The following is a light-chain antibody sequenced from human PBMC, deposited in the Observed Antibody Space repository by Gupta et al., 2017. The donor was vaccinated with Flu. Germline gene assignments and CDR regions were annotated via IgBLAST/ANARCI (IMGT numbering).Light chain of an antibody. J-gene: IGLJ3*02. CDR2: EYS. CDR3: ATWDSSLSGGV. V-gene: IGLV1-51*02. CDR1: SSNIASHY. Sequence: KGTISCSGSSSNIASHYVSWYQQLPGAAPKLLIYEYSKRPSGIPDRFSGSKPGTSATLGITGLQTGDEADYYCATWDSSLSGGVFGGGTKLTVL.